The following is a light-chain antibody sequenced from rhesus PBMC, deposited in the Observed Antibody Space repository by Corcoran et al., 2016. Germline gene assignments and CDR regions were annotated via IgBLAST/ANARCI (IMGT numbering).Light chain of an antibody. V-gene: IGKV1-74*01. CDR2: KAS. CDR3: QHGYGTPYS. CDR1: ENVNNY. J-gene: IGKJ2*01. Sequence: DIQMTQSPSSLSASVGDRVTITCRASENVNNYLNWYQQKPGKAPKLLIYKASTLPSGVPSRFSGSGSGTVYTCTISSLQPEDGATYYCQHGYGTPYSVGQGTKVEIK.